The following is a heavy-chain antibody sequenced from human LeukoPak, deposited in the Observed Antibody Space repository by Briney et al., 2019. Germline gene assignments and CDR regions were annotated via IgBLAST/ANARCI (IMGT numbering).Heavy chain of an antibody. V-gene: IGHV3-30*04. Sequence: GGSLRLSRAASGFTFSSYAMHWVRQAPGKGLEWVAVISYDGSNKYYADSVKGRFTISRDNSKNTLYLQMNSLRAEDTAVYYCARGRITIFGVVSQGYFDYWGQGTLVTVSS. D-gene: IGHD3-3*01. CDR2: ISYDGSNK. J-gene: IGHJ4*02. CDR3: ARGRITIFGVVSQGYFDY. CDR1: GFTFSSYA.